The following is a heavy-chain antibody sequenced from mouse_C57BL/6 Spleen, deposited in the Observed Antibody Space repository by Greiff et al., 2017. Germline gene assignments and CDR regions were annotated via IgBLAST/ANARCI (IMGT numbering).Heavy chain of an antibody. CDR1: GYTFTDYN. J-gene: IGHJ2*01. CDR3: ARRGIYDGYSLDY. D-gene: IGHD2-3*01. CDR2: INPNNGGT. Sequence: VQLQQSGPELVKPGASVKMSCKASGYTFTDYNMHWVKQSHGKSLEWIGYINPNNGGTSYNQKFKGKATLTVNKSSSTAYMELRSLTSEDPAVYYCARRGIYDGYSLDYWGQGTTLTVSS. V-gene: IGHV1-22*01.